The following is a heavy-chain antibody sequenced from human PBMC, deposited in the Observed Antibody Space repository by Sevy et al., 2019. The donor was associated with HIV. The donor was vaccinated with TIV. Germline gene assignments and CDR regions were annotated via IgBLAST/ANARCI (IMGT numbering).Heavy chain of an antibody. V-gene: IGHV3-21*01. CDR2: ISSSSSYI. D-gene: IGHD4-17*01. CDR3: AREGTTMTTVTRYLDY. CDR1: GFTFSSYS. J-gene: IGHJ4*02. Sequence: GGSLRLSCAASGFTFSSYSMNWVRQAPGKGLEWVSSISSSSSYIYYADSVKGRFTISRDNAKNSLYLQMNSLRVEDTAVYYCAREGTTMTTVTRYLDYWGQGTLVTVSS.